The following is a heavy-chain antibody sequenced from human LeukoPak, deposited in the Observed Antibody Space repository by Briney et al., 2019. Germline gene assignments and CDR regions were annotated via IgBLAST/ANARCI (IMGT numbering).Heavy chain of an antibody. Sequence: ASVKVSCKASGYTFTSYYIHWVRQAPGQGLEWMGIINPSGGSTSYPQKFQDRVTMTRDTSTSTVYMELSSLKSDDTAIYYCARGVFGELEKLMFQHWGQGTPSHRLL. D-gene: IGHD3-10*02. CDR1: GYTFTSYY. J-gene: IGHJ1*01. CDR3: ARGVFGELEKLMFQH. CDR2: INPSGGST. V-gene: IGHV1-46*01.